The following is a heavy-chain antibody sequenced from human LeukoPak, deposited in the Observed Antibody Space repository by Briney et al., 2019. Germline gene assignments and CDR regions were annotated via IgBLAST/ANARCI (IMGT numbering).Heavy chain of an antibody. D-gene: IGHD3-10*01. CDR1: GFTVSSNY. J-gene: IGHJ4*02. Sequence: PGGSLRLSCAASGFTVSSNYMSWVRQAPGKGLEWVSAISGSGGSTYYADSVKGRFTISRDNSKNTLYLQMNSLRAEDTAVYYCAKLGTMVRGVMGYWGQGTLVTVSS. CDR2: ISGSGGST. CDR3: AKLGTMVRGVMGY. V-gene: IGHV3-23*01.